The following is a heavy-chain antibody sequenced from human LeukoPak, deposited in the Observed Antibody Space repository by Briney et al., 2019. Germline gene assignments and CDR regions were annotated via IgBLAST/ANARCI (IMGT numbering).Heavy chain of an antibody. Sequence: GESLQISCKASGCTFTGDWIGWGRRMPGKGREGMGIIYPGDSDTKYNAPFQGQVTISADKSISTAYLQWGSLKASDTATYYCARPALYCSSTVCPPYMDVWGKGTTVTVSS. V-gene: IGHV5-51*01. D-gene: IGHD2-2*01. J-gene: IGHJ6*03. CDR1: GCTFTGDW. CDR3: ARPALYCSSTVCPPYMDV. CDR2: IYPGDSDT.